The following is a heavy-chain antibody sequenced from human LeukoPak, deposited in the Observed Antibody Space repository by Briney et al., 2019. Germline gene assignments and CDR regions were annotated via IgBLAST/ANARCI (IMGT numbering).Heavy chain of an antibody. CDR1: GFTFSSYA. CDR2: ISGSGGST. Sequence: GASLRLSCAASGFTFSSYAMSWVRQAPGKGLEWVSAISGSGGSTYYADSVKGRFTISRDNSKSTLYLQMNSLRAEDTAVYYCAKDQTAKVGATLDYWGQGTLVTVSS. D-gene: IGHD1-26*01. J-gene: IGHJ4*02. CDR3: AKDQTAKVGATLDY. V-gene: IGHV3-23*01.